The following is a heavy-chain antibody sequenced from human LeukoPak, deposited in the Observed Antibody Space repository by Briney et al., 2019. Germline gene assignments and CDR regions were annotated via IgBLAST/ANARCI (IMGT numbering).Heavy chain of an antibody. J-gene: IGHJ4*02. CDR1: GGSISSGSYY. CDR3: ARVSLYYDSSGYPDY. Sequence: PSETLSLTCTVSGGSISSGSYYWSWIRQPAGKGLEWIGRIYTSGSTNYNPSLKSRVTISVDTSKNQFSLKLSSVTAADTAVYYCARVSLYYDSSGYPDYWGQGTLVTVSS. CDR2: IYTSGST. V-gene: IGHV4-61*02. D-gene: IGHD3-22*01.